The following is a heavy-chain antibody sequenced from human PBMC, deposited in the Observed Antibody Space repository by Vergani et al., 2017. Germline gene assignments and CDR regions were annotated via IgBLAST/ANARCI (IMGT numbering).Heavy chain of an antibody. J-gene: IGHJ3*02. CDR1: GFTVSSNY. Sequence: EVQLVESGGGLVQPGGSLRLSCAASGFTVSSNYMSWVRQAPGKGLEWVSVIYSGGSTDYADSVKGRFTISRHTSKNTLYLQMNSLRAEDTAVYSCARVSYGSYKRGDDAFDIWGQGTMVTVSS. CDR3: ARVSYGSYKRGDDAFDI. D-gene: IGHD1-26*01. CDR2: IYSGGST. V-gene: IGHV3-53*04.